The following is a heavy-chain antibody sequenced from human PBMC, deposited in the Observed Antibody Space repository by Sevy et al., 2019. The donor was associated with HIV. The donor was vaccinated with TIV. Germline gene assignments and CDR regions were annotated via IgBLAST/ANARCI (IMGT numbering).Heavy chain of an antibody. CDR1: GLTFTDAW. V-gene: IGHV3-15*01. D-gene: IGHD4-17*01. J-gene: IGHJ4*02. Sequence: GGSLRLSCAASGLTFTDAWMAWVRQAPGKGLEWVGRIRSNTDGGTTEYAAPLKGRFTISRDDSKNTMYLQMNILKSADTAFYYCTTDREYSDFKGGFDYWGRGTLVTVSS. CDR3: TTDREYSDFKGGFDY. CDR2: IRSNTDGGTT.